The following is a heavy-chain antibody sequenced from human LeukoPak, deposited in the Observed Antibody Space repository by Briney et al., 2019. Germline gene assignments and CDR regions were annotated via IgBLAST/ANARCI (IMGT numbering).Heavy chain of an antibody. CDR2: IKSKTDGGTT. D-gene: IGHD3-22*01. Sequence: GGSLRLSCAASGFTFSNAWMSWVRQAPGKGLEWVGRIKSKTDGGTTDYAAPVKGRFTISRDDSKDTLYLQMNSLKTEDTAVYYCTAEIVDYYDSSGSYYFDYWGQGTLVTVSS. J-gene: IGHJ4*02. CDR1: GFTFSNAW. V-gene: IGHV3-15*01. CDR3: TAEIVDYYDSSGSYYFDY.